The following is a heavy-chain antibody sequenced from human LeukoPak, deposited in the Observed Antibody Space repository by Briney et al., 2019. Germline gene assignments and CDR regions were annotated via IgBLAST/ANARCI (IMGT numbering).Heavy chain of an antibody. CDR2: FDPEDGET. CDR1: GYTLTELS. Sequence: ASVKVSCKVSGYTLTELSMHWVRQAPGKGLEWMGGFDPEDGETIYAQKFQGRVTITRDTSARTAYMELSSLRSEDTAVYFCATKNGGSFYYWGQGSLVTVSS. CDR3: ATKNGGSFYY. V-gene: IGHV1-24*01. D-gene: IGHD1-26*01. J-gene: IGHJ4*02.